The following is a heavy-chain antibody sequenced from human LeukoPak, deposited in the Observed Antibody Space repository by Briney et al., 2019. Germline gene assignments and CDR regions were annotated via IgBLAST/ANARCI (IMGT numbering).Heavy chain of an antibody. Sequence: SETLSLTCTVSNYSISKTYHWGWIRQPPGKGLEWIGYIYHSGSANYNPSLKSRVTISVDTSKNQFSLKLSSVTAADTAVYYCARSGYSSGWPLDYYYMDVWGKGTTVTISS. CDR1: NYSISKTYH. D-gene: IGHD6-19*01. J-gene: IGHJ6*03. CDR3: ARSGYSSGWPLDYYYMDV. CDR2: IYHSGSA. V-gene: IGHV4-38-2*02.